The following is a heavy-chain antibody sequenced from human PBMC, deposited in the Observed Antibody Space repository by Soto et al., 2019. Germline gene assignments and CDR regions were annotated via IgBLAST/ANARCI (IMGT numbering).Heavy chain of an antibody. CDR1: GGSFSGYY. CDR3: ARTGIFGVLRPSYYYGMDV. J-gene: IGHJ6*02. D-gene: IGHD3-3*01. V-gene: IGHV4-34*01. Sequence: QVQLQQWGAGLLKPSETLSLTCAVYGGSFSGYYWSWIRQPPGEGLGWIGEINHSGSTNYNPSLKSRVTISVDTSKNQFSLKLSSVTAADTAVYYCARTGIFGVLRPSYYYGMDVWGQGTTVTVSS. CDR2: INHSGST.